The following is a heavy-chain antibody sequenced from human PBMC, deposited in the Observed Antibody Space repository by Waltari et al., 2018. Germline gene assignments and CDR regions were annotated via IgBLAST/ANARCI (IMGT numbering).Heavy chain of an antibody. CDR3: ARGITGTGGFDY. Sequence: QVQLQESGPGLVKPSQTLSLTCTGSGGSIRSGGYHWGWLRQHPGKGLEWIGYIYCSGSTYYNPSLKSRVTISVDTSKNQFSLKLSSVTAADTAVYYCARGITGTGGFDYWGQGTLVTVSS. V-gene: IGHV4-31*03. CDR1: GGSIRSGGYH. J-gene: IGHJ4*02. CDR2: IYCSGST. D-gene: IGHD1-20*01.